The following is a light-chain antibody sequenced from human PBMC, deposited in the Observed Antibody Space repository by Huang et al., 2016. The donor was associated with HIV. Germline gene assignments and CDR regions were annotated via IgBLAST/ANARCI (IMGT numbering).Light chain of an antibody. V-gene: IGKV4-1*01. Sequence: DIIMTQSPDSLAVSLGERATLNCRSSQSVYSSSTSKDYMAWFQQKPGQPPRLLLFWASTREAGVTDRFSGSGSATHFTLTIANLDAEDAAIYYCQQYYSSPQTFGQGTRVEVK. CDR1: QSVYSSSTSKDY. CDR3: QQYYSSPQT. J-gene: IGKJ1*01. CDR2: WAS.